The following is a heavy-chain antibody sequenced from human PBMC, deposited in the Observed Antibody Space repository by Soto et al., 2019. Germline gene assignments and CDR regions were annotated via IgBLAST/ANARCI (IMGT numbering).Heavy chain of an antibody. CDR3: AKDRDYGPHNSYYYGMDV. D-gene: IGHD3-10*01. CDR2: ITYQGRNK. J-gene: IGHJ6*02. CDR1: GFRFDAYG. Sequence: QVQLVEAGGGVVQPGRSLRLSCVASGFRFDAYGMHWVRQAPGKGLEWVAVITYQGRNKYYADSVKGRFSISRDNSKSTLYLQMNSLRAEDTAVYYCAKDRDYGPHNSYYYGMDVWGQGTTVTVSS. V-gene: IGHV3-30*18.